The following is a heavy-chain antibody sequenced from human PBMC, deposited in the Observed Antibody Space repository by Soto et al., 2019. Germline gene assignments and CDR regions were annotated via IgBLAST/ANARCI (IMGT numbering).Heavy chain of an antibody. CDR3: AREALRGAREVAV. CDR2: IKVDGSEK. D-gene: IGHD1-26*01. CDR1: GFSFGNFW. Sequence: EVQLVESGGGLVQPGGSLRLSCVTSGFSFGNFWMSWARQAPGKGLEWVANIKVDGSEKNYVDSVKGRFTISRDNAKKSLYRPMNRQRAEHTGGYYCAREALRGAREVAVWGQWTKVTVPS. V-gene: IGHV3-7*01. J-gene: IGHJ6*02.